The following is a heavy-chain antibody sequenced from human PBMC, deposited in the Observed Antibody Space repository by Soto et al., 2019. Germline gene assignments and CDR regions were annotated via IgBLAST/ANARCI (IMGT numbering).Heavy chain of an antibody. J-gene: IGHJ4*02. CDR1: GGTFSNYA. V-gene: IGHV1-69*01. D-gene: IGHD2-15*01. CDR2: IIPIFGTT. CDR3: VERRYCSNGTCPDYFDY. Sequence: QVQVVQSGAEVKKPGSSVKVSCKASGGTFSNYAISWVRQAPGQGLEWMGGIIPIFGTTNYPQKSQGRVTITADEPTSTSYMELGSLRSEDTAVYFCVERRYCSNGTCPDYFDYWGQGTLVTVSS.